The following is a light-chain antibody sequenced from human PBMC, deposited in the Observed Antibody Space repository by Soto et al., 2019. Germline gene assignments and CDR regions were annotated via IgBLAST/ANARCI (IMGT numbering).Light chain of an antibody. J-gene: IGKJ2*01. CDR2: DAS. V-gene: IGKV1-5*01. CDR3: QQYNTYTYT. CDR1: QSITTW. Sequence: DIQMTQSPSTLSASVGDRVTITCRASQSITTWLAWYQQKPGKAPKLLIYDASSLESRVPSRFSGSGSGTDFTLTISGLRPDDFATYYCQQYNTYTYTFGQGTKLEIK.